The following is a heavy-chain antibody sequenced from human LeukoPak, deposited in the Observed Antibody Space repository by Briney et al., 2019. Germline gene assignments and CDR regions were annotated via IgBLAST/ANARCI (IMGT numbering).Heavy chain of an antibody. CDR2: IYYSGST. J-gene: IGHJ4*02. V-gene: IGHV4-39*07. CDR1: GGSISSSSYY. D-gene: IGHD4-17*01. CDR3: ARVGNYGDGNY. Sequence: SETLSLTCTVSGGSISSSSYYWGWIRQPPGKGLEWIGSIYYSGSTYYNPSLKSRVTISVDTSKNQFSLKLSSVTAADTAVYYCARVGNYGDGNYWGQGTLVTVSS.